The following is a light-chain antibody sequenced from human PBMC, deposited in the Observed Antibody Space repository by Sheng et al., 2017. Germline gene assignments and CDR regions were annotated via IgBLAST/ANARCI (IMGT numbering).Light chain of an antibody. J-gene: IGKJ2*01. V-gene: IGKV4-1*01. CDR3: HQYYSAPFT. CDR1: QSVLHSSNNENY. Sequence: DIVMTQSPDSLAVSLGERATINCKSSQSVLHSSNNENYLAWYQQKPGQPPKLLIYWASTRESGVPDRFSGSGSGKDFTLTISSLQAEDVAAYYCHQYYSAPFTFGQGTKLEIK. CDR2: WAS.